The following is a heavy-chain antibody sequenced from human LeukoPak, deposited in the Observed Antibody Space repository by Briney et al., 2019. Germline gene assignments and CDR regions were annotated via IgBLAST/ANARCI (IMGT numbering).Heavy chain of an antibody. V-gene: IGHV3-7*01. CDR2: IKQDGSEK. D-gene: IGHD3-10*01. CDR1: GFTFSNYW. CDR3: AEDIHYLQSDY. Sequence: PGGSLRLSCTASGFTFSNYWMTWVRQAPGKGLEWVASIKQDGSEKQYVGSVRGRFTISRDNAKNVLDLQMDSLTAEDTALYYCAEDIHYLQSDYWGQGTLVTVSS. J-gene: IGHJ4*02.